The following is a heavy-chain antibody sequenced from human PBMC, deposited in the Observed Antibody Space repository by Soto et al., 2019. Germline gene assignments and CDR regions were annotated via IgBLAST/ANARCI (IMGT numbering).Heavy chain of an antibody. CDR3: ARVAGVAYCGGDCYHFDY. CDR2: TSYRVDT. J-gene: IGHJ4*02. V-gene: IGHV4-30-4*01. CDR1: GDSFSSDDYY. Sequence: PSETLSLTCTVSGDSFSSDDYYWSWIRQPPGRGLEWIGYTSYRVDTYYSPSLKSRVTMSIDTSKNQFSLNVSSVTAADTAVYYCARVAGVAYCGGDCYHFDYWGQGTLVTVSS. D-gene: IGHD2-21*02.